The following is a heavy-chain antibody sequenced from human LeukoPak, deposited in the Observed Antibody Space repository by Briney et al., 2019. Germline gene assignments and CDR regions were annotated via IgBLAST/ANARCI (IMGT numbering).Heavy chain of an antibody. J-gene: IGHJ4*02. Sequence: GGSLRLSCAASGFTFSNYWMHWVRQAPGKGLVWVSRISSDGSSTSYADSVKGRFTISRDNAKNTLYLQMNSLRAEDTAVYYCARTAYSDYSLGFWGQGALVTVSS. CDR2: ISSDGSST. V-gene: IGHV3-74*01. CDR3: ARTAYSDYSLGF. CDR1: GFTFSNYW. D-gene: IGHD5-12*01.